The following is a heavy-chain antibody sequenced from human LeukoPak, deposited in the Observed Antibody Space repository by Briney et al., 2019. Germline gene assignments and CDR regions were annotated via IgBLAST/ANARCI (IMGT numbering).Heavy chain of an antibody. CDR3: VLAARLPHFDY. V-gene: IGHV1-69*13. J-gene: IGHJ4*02. Sequence: ASVKVSCKASGYTFTGYYMHWVRQAPGQGLEWMGGIIPIFGTANYAQKFQGRVTITADESTSTAYMELSSLRSEDTAVYYCVLAARLPHFDYWGQGTLVTVSS. D-gene: IGHD6-6*01. CDR2: IIPIFGTA. CDR1: GYTFTGYY.